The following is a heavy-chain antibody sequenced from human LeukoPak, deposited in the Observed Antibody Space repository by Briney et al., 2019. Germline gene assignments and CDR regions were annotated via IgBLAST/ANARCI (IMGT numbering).Heavy chain of an antibody. CDR3: AKGVFGVNRAFDY. CDR2: ISEGGSGT. V-gene: IGHV3-23*01. CDR1: GFTFNTCA. Sequence: GVLRLSCEASGFTFNTCAMSWVRPAPGKGLEWVSVISEGGSGTYYADSVKGRFTISRDNSKNTLYLQMNSLRVDDTALYYCAKGVFGVNRAFDYWGQGTLVTVSS. J-gene: IGHJ4*02. D-gene: IGHD3-3*01.